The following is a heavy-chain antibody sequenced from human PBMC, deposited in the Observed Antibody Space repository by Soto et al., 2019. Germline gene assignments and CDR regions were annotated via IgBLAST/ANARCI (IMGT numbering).Heavy chain of an antibody. V-gene: IGHV4-4*02. Sequence: QVHLEESGPGLLRPSGTLSLTCNVSGVPISSYDWWTWVRQTPGKGMEWIGEIYHNGRTNYNPSLKSRVSLSVDKTKNQFSLNLQSLTAADTAVYYCARGTLIGSSTRNWFDPWGQGNQVTASS. CDR3: ARGTLIGSSTRNWFDP. CDR1: GVPISSYDW. D-gene: IGHD3-10*01. CDR2: IYHNGRT. J-gene: IGHJ5*02.